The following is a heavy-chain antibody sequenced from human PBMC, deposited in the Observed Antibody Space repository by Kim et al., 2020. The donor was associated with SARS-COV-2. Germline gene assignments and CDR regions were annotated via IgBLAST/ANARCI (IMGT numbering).Heavy chain of an antibody. J-gene: IGHJ6*02. CDR1: GYSFTSYW. V-gene: IGHV5-10-1*01. CDR3: ASPYSMVRGVHEERMDV. Sequence: GESLKISCKGSGYSFTSYWISWVRQMPGKGLEWMGRIDPSDSYTNYSPSFQGHVTISADKSISTAYLQWSSLKASDTAMYYCASPYSMVRGVHEERMDVWGQGTTVTVSS. CDR2: IDPSDSYT. D-gene: IGHD3-10*01.